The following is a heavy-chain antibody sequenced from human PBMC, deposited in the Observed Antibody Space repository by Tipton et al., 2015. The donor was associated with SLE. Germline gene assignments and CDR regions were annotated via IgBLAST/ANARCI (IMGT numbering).Heavy chain of an antibody. CDR3: ARGHFTVSGPATPGRFDP. CDR2: IYQTGSS. V-gene: IGHV4-30-2*01. Sequence: TLSLTCAVSGDPITSGDYFWSWLRQPPGKGLEWIGHIYQTGSSYSNPSLKSRVNISLDRSKNQFSLRLSSVTAADTAVYYCARGHFTVSGPATPGRFDPWGRGTLVTVSS. J-gene: IGHJ5*02. D-gene: IGHD2-15*01. CDR1: GDPITSGDYF.